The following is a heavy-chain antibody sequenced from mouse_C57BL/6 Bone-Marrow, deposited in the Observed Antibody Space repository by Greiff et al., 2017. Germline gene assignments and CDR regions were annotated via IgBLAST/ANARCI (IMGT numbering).Heavy chain of an antibody. CDR3: SSFDGNYFDF. D-gene: IGHD2-3*01. Sequence: VQLQQPGAELVKPGASVKLSCTASGFNIKDDYIHWVKQRPEQGLEGIGWIDPEIGDTEYASKFQGKATITSDTSSNTAYLQLSSLTSEDTAVYYCSSFDGNYFDFWGQGTPLTVAS. CDR1: GFNIKDDY. V-gene: IGHV14-4*01. CDR2: IDPEIGDT. J-gene: IGHJ2*01.